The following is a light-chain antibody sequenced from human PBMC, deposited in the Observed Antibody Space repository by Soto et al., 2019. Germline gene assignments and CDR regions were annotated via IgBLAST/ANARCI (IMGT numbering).Light chain of an antibody. Sequence: QSVLTQPPSVSAAPGQKVTISCSGSSSNIENNYVSWYQQLPGTAPKLLICDNNRRLSGIPDRFSGSKSGTSATLGITGLQTGDEADYYCGTWDTSLSAYVFGGGTKVTVL. CDR3: GTWDTSLSAYV. V-gene: IGLV1-51*01. CDR1: SSNIENNY. J-gene: IGLJ1*01. CDR2: DNN.